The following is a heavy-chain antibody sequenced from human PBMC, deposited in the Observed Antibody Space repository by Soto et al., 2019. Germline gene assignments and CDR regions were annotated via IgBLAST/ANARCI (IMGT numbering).Heavy chain of an antibody. Sequence: SETLSLTCTVSGGSISSYYWSWIRQPPGKGLEWIGYIYYSGSTNYNPSLKSRVTISVDTSKNQFSLKLSSVTAADTAVYHCPRDGRVRGSCNGRGVWDQGTTVTVSS. CDR3: PRDGRVRGSCNGRGV. CDR1: GGSISSYY. V-gene: IGHV4-59*01. CDR2: IYYSGST. D-gene: IGHD1-1*01. J-gene: IGHJ6*02.